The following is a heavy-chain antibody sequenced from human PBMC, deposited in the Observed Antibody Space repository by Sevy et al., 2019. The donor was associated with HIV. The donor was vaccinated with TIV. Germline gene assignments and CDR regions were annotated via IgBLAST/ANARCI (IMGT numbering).Heavy chain of an antibody. CDR3: ARDKLLPVMVTMVRGALSYYFDY. D-gene: IGHD3-10*01. V-gene: IGHV3-33*01. CDR1: GFTFSDYG. J-gene: IGHJ4*02. Sequence: GGSLRLSCAASGFTFSDYGIHWVRQAPGKGPEWVAVIWYDGINKYYVDSVKGRFTISRDNSKNTVYLQMNSLRAEDTAVYCCARDKLLPVMVTMVRGALSYYFDYWGQGTLVTVSS. CDR2: IWYDGINK.